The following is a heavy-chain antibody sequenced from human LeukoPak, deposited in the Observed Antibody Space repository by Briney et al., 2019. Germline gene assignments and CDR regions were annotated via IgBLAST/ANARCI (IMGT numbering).Heavy chain of an antibody. CDR1: GFTFSSYG. Sequence: GGSLRLSCAASGFTFSSYGMHWVRQAPGKGLEWVAVISYDGSNKYYADSVKGRFTISRDNSKNTLNLQMNSLRAEDTAVYYCAKEWLERSAFDIWGQGTMVTVSS. CDR3: AKEWLERSAFDI. J-gene: IGHJ3*02. CDR2: ISYDGSNK. D-gene: IGHD5-24*01. V-gene: IGHV3-30*18.